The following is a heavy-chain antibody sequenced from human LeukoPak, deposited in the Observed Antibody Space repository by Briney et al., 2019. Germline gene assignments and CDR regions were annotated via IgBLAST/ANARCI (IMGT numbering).Heavy chain of an antibody. CDR3: ARQSRGICSDGSCHSFDY. J-gene: IGHJ4*02. Sequence: SETLSLTCTVSGGSISRYYWSWIRQPPGKGLEWIGSIYYSGSTNDNPSLKSRVTISVDTSKNQFSLKLSSVTAADTAVYYCARQSRGICSDGSCHSFDYWGQGTLVTVSS. CDR1: GGSISRYY. CDR2: IYYSGST. V-gene: IGHV4-59*08. D-gene: IGHD2-15*01.